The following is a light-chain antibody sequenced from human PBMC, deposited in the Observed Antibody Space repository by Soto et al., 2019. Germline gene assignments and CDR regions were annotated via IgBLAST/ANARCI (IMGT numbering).Light chain of an antibody. CDR3: CSYAGSYTLEV. Sequence: QSVLTQSRSVSGSPGQSVTISCTGTSSDVGGYNYVSWYQQHPGKAPKLMIYDVSKRPSGVPDRFSGSKSGNTASLTISGLQAEDEADYYCCSYAGSYTLEVFGGGTKLTVL. CDR1: SSDVGGYNY. V-gene: IGLV2-11*01. CDR2: DVS. J-gene: IGLJ2*01.